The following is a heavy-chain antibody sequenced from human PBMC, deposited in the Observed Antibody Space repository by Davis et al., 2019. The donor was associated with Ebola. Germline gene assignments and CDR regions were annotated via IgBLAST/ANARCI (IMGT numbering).Heavy chain of an antibody. CDR1: GGSISSYY. V-gene: IGHV4-59*01. J-gene: IGHJ3*02. Sequence: PSETLSLTCAVYGGSISSYYWSWIRQPPGKGLEWIGYIYYSGSTNYNPSLKSRVTISVDTSKNQFSLKLSSVTAADTAVYYCARFKGAFDIWGQGTMVTVSS. CDR3: ARFKGAFDI. CDR2: IYYSGST.